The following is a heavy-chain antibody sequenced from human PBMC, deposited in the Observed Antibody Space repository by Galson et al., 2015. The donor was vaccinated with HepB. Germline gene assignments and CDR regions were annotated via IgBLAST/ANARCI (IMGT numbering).Heavy chain of an antibody. J-gene: IGHJ4*02. Sequence: SLRLSCAASGFIFSNYWMYWVRQVPGKGLVWVSRISGDGSTSSYADSVKGRFTISRDNAKNTLYLQMNSLRAEDTAVYYCARLSRNYDSGYPAHFDYWGQGTLVAVSS. CDR1: GFIFSNYW. CDR3: ARLSRNYDSGYPAHFDY. D-gene: IGHD4-11*01. CDR2: ISGDGSTS. V-gene: IGHV3-74*01.